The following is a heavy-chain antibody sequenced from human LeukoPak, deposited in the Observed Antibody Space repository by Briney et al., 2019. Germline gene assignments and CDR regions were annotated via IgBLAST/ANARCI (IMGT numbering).Heavy chain of an antibody. CDR1: GFTFSTFW. CDR2: INSDGSST. CDR3: ARGRYYGMDV. J-gene: IGHJ6*02. Sequence: GGSLRLSCAASGFTFSTFWMHWVRQAPGKGLVWVSGINSDGSSTTYADSVKGRFTISRDNAKNTLYLQMNNLRAEDTAVYYCARGRYYGMDVWGQGTTVTVYS. V-gene: IGHV3-74*03.